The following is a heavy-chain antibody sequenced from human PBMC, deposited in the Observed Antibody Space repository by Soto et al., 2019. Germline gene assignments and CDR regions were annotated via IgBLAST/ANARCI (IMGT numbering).Heavy chain of an antibody. Sequence: SGGGVVQPGRSLRLSCAASGFTFSSYGMHWVRQAPGKGLEWVAVISYDGSNKYYADSVKGRFTISRDNSKNTLYLQMNSLRAEDTAVFYCAKDGGGGYFDYWGQGTLVTVSS. D-gene: IGHD3-16*01. J-gene: IGHJ4*02. CDR2: ISYDGSNK. CDR1: GFTFSSYG. V-gene: IGHV3-30*18. CDR3: AKDGGGGYFDY.